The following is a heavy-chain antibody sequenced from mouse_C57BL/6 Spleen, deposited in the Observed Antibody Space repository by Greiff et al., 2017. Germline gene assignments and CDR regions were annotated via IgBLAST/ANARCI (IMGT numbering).Heavy chain of an antibody. CDR1: GFTFTDYY. D-gene: IGHD2-3*01. CDR2: IRNKANGYTT. V-gene: IGHV7-3*01. Sequence: EVKLLESGGGLVQPGGSLSLSCAASGFTFTDYYMSWVRQPPGKALEWLGFIRNKANGYTTEYSASVKGRFTISRDNSQSILYLQMNALRAEDSATYYCARYGDGHFDYWGQGTTLTVSS. CDR3: ARYGDGHFDY. J-gene: IGHJ2*01.